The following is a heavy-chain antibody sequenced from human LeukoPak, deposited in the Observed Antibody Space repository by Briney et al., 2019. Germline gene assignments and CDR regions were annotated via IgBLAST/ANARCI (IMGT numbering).Heavy chain of an antibody. D-gene: IGHD6-13*01. V-gene: IGHV3-7*03. CDR3: ASHYSSSSKSHFDY. J-gene: IGHJ4*02. CDR2: IRRDGSSR. CDR1: GFQFSNYW. Sequence: GGSLRLSCAASGFQFSNYWMTWVRQAPGKGLEWVANIRRDGSSRSYVDSVQGRFTISRDNAKNSLYLQMNSLRAEDMALYYCASHYSSSSKSHFDYWGQGTLVTVSS.